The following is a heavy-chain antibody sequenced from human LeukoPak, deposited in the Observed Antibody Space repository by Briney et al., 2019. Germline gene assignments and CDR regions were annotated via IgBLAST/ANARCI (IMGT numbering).Heavy chain of an antibody. CDR2: ISSSSSYI. V-gene: IGHV3-21*01. Sequence: GGSLRLSCAASGFTFSSYTMTWVRQAPGKGLQWVSSISSSSSYIYYADSVKGRFTISRDNAKNSLFLQMNSLRAEDTAVYYCAREVDDAVMVMDFWGQGTLVTVSS. J-gene: IGHJ4*02. D-gene: IGHD5-18*01. CDR1: GFTFSSYT. CDR3: AREVDDAVMVMDF.